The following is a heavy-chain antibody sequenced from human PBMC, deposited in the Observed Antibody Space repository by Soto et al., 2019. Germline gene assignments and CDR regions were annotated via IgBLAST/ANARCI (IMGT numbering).Heavy chain of an antibody. V-gene: IGHV1-18*04. J-gene: IGHJ4*02. D-gene: IGHD3-3*01. CDR1: GYTFTSYG. Sequence: QVQLVQSGAEVKKPGASVKVSCKASGYTFTSYGISWVRQAPGQGLEWMGWISAYNGNTNYAQKLQGRVTMTTDTSTSTASMELRSLRSDDTAVYYCARVRITIFGVVIPTFDYWGQGTLVTVSS. CDR3: ARVRITIFGVVIPTFDY. CDR2: ISAYNGNT.